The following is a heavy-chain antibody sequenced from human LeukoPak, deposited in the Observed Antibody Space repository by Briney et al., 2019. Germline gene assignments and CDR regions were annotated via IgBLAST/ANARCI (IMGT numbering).Heavy chain of an antibody. J-gene: IGHJ4*02. CDR1: GYSFTSYW. CDR3: ARLHYFGSGNYYNVGDY. CDR2: IYPGNSDT. Sequence: AGESLKISCKGSGYSFTSYWIGWVRQMPGKGLEWMGIIYPGNSDTRYSPSFQGQVTISADKSISTAYLQWSSLKASDTAMYYCARLHYFGSGNYYNVGDYWGQGTLVTVSS. D-gene: IGHD3-10*01. V-gene: IGHV5-51*01.